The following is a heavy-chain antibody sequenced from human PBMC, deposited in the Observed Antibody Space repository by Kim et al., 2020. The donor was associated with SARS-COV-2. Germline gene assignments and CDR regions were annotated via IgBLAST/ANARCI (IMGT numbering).Heavy chain of an antibody. CDR2: IGTAGDT. D-gene: IGHD1-26*01. Sequence: GGSLRLSCAASGFTFSSYGMHWVRQATGKGLEWVSAIGTAGDTFYPGSAMDRFTISRENATNSLYLQMNSLRTADTAVYYYAGAVSGTYFPAYYYYGMDAWGQGTAVTVSS. J-gene: IGHJ6*02. V-gene: IGHV3-13*04. CDR3: AGAVSGTYFPAYYYYGMDA. CDR1: GFTFSSYG.